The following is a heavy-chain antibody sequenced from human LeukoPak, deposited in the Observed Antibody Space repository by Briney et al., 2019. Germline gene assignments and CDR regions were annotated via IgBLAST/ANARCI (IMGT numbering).Heavy chain of an antibody. CDR1: GGSISSSSYY. CDR3: ARDPYDSSGYALDY. J-gene: IGHJ4*02. CDR2: IYYSGST. D-gene: IGHD3-22*01. V-gene: IGHV4-39*07. Sequence: SETLSLTCTVSGGSISSSSYYWGWIRQPPGRGLEWIGSIYYSGSTYYNPSLKSRVTISVDTSKNQFSLKLSSVTAADTAVYYCARDPYDSSGYALDYWGQGTLVTVSS.